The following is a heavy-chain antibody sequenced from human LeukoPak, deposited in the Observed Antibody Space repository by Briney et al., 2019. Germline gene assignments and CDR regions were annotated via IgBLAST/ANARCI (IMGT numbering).Heavy chain of an antibody. CDR3: ARVSRAVAGTGYFDY. CDR1: GFTFSSYA. V-gene: IGHV3-30*04. Sequence: GGSLRLSCAASGFTFSSYAMHWVRQAPGKGLEWVAVISYDGSNKYYADSVKGRFTISRDNSKNTQYLQMNSLRAEDTAVYYCARVSRAVAGTGYFDYWGQGTLVTVSS. D-gene: IGHD6-19*01. CDR2: ISYDGSNK. J-gene: IGHJ4*02.